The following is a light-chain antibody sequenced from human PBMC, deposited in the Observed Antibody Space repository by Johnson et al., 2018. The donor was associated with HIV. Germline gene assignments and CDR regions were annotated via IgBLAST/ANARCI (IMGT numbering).Light chain of an antibody. J-gene: IGLJ1*01. Sequence: QSVLTQPPSVSADPGQKVTISCSGSSSNIGNNYVSWYQQLPGTAPKLLIYENNKRPSGIPDRFSGSKSGTSATLGITGLQTGDEADYYCGTWDSSLSVNYVFGTGTKVTVL. CDR2: ENN. V-gene: IGLV1-51*02. CDR1: SSNIGNNY. CDR3: GTWDSSLSVNYV.